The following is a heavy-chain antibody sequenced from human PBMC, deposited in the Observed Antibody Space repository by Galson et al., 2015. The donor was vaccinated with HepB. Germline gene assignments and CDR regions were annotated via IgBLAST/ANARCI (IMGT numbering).Heavy chain of an antibody. CDR3: AKDSGSYRYFDY. Sequence: SLRLSCAASGFTFSSYAMSWVRQAPGKGLEWVSSISGSGCNTNYADSVKGRFTISRDNSKNTLYLQMNSLRAEDTAVYHCAKDSGSYRYFDYWGQGTLVTVSS. V-gene: IGHV3-23*01. CDR1: GFTFSSYA. J-gene: IGHJ4*02. D-gene: IGHD1-26*01. CDR2: ISGSGCNT.